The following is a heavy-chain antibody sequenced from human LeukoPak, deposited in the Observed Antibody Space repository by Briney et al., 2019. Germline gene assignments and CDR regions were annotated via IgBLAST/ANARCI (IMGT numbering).Heavy chain of an antibody. CDR3: ARGDSIYVRDFWSGYFIDY. J-gene: IGHJ4*02. CDR1: GFTFSSYA. Sequence: GGSLRLSCAASGFTFSSYAMHWVRQAPGKGLEWVAVISYDGSNKYYADSVKGRFTISRDNSKNTLYLQMNSLRAEDTAVYYCARGDSIYVRDFWSGYFIDYWGQGTLVTVSS. CDR2: ISYDGSNK. D-gene: IGHD3-3*01. V-gene: IGHV3-30-3*01.